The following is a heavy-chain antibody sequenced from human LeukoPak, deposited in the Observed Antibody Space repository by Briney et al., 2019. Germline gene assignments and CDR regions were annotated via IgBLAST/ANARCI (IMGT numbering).Heavy chain of an antibody. CDR2: IHTTGST. V-gene: IGHV4-4*07. CDR3: ARGVGSFGDDPRDALDI. Sequence: PSETLSLTCTVSGGSISSYYWSWIRQPAGKGLEWIGRIHTTGSTNYNPSLESRVTMSVDMSKKQFSLKLTSVTAADTAVYFCARGVGSFGDDPRDALDIWGQGTMVTVSS. D-gene: IGHD4-17*01. CDR1: GGSISSYY. J-gene: IGHJ3*02.